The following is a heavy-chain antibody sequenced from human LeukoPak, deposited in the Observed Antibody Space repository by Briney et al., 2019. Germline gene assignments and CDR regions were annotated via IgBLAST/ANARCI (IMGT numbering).Heavy chain of an antibody. Sequence: GGSLRLSCAASGFTFSNYAMSWVRQAPGKGLEWVSAIGGSGFSTSYADSVRGRFTISRDNSKNTLYLQMNSLRAEDTAVYYCAKDLVVYSSDWGPGPGNAFDIWGQGTMVTVSS. D-gene: IGHD6-19*01. CDR1: GFTFSNYA. J-gene: IGHJ3*02. CDR2: IGGSGFST. V-gene: IGHV3-23*01. CDR3: AKDLVVYSSDWGPGPGNAFDI.